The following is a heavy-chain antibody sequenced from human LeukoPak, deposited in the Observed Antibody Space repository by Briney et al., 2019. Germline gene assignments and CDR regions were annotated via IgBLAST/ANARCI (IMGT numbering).Heavy chain of an antibody. J-gene: IGHJ3*02. CDR3: ASNYDFWSENSAFDI. Sequence: ASVKVSCKASGYTFTSYYMHWVRQAPGQGLEWMGIINPSGGSTSYAQKFQGRVTMTRDTSTSTAYMELRSLRSDDTAVYYCASNYDFWSENSAFDIWGQGTMVTVSS. CDR2: INPSGGST. D-gene: IGHD3-3*01. CDR1: GYTFTSYY. V-gene: IGHV1-46*01.